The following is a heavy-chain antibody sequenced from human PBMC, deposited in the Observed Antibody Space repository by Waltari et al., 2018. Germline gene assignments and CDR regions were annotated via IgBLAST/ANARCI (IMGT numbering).Heavy chain of an antibody. V-gene: IGHV4-59*01. J-gene: IGHJ3*02. Sequence: QVQLQESGPGLVKPSETLSLTCTVSGGSISSNYWSWIRQPPGKGLEWIGYIYYSGSTNYNPSLKSRVTISVDTSKNQFSLKLSSVTAADTAVYYCARFDSSSSVSAFDIWGQGTMVTVSS. CDR3: ARFDSSSSVSAFDI. D-gene: IGHD6-6*01. CDR2: IYYSGST. CDR1: GGSISSNY.